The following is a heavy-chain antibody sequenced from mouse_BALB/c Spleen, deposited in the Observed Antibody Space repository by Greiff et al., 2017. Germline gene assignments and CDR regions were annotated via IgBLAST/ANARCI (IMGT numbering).Heavy chain of an antibody. D-gene: IGHD1-1*01. J-gene: IGHJ3*01. CDR1: GYTFTSYT. CDR3: ASLTTDAWFAY. CDR2: INPSSGYT. Sequence: VQLQESGAELARPGASVKMSCKASGYTFTSYTMHWVKQRPGQGLEWIGYINPSSGYTNYNQKFKDKATLTADKSSSTAYMQLSSLTSEDSAVYYCASLTTDAWFAYWGQGTLVTVSA. V-gene: IGHV1-4*01.